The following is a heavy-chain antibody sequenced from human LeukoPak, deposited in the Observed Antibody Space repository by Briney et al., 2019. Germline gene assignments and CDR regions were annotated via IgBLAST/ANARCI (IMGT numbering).Heavy chain of an antibody. J-gene: IGHJ4*02. CDR1: VYTFTNYD. CDR3: ARDSPERPGYYYGSGGLDY. V-gene: IGHV1-8*03. D-gene: IGHD3-10*01. CDR2: MNSNSGNT. Sequence: ASVKVSCKASVYTFTNYDINWVRQAAGQGLEWMGWMNSNSGNTGFAQKFQGRVTITRNTSVSTAYMELSSLRSEDTAVYYCARDSPERPGYYYGSGGLDYWGQGTLVTVSS.